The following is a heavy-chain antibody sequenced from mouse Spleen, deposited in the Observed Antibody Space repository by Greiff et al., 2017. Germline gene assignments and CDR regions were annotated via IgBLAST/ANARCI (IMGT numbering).Heavy chain of an antibody. J-gene: IGHJ4*01. CDR2: ISSGGGNT. CDR3: ARQKGNYLYYAMDY. Sequence: EVKLVESGGGLVKLGGSLKLSCAASGFTFSSYAMSWVRQTPEKRLEWVATISSGGGNTYYPDSVKGRFTISRDNAKNTLYLQMSSLKSEDTAMYYCARQKGNYLYYAMDYWGQGTSVTVSS. CDR1: GFTFSSYA. V-gene: IGHV5-9*04. D-gene: IGHD2-1*01.